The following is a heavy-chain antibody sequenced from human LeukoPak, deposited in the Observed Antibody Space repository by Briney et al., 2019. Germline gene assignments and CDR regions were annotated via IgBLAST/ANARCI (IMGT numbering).Heavy chain of an antibody. J-gene: IGHJ4*02. V-gene: IGHV4-39*01. CDR2: NSGST. CDR1: GGSISSSSYY. D-gene: IGHD6-19*01. Sequence: NSSETLSLTCTVSGGSISSSSYYWGWIRQPPGKGLEWIGSNSGSTYYNPSLKSRVTISVDTSKNQFSLKLSSVTAADTAVYYCASVGTYIAVAGNWGQGTLVTVSS. CDR3: ASVGTYIAVAGN.